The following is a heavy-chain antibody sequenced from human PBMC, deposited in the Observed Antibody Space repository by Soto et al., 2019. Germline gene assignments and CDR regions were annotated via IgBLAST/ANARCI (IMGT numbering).Heavy chain of an antibody. Sequence: KSSETLSLTCTVSGGSFSSYYWSWIRQPPGKGLEWIGYIYYSGSTNYNPSLKSRVTMSVDTSKNQFSLKLSSVTAADTAVYYCARALGYSSSRHPMSWFDPWGQGTLVTVSS. CDR1: GGSFSSYY. CDR2: IYYSGST. J-gene: IGHJ5*01. V-gene: IGHV4-59*01. D-gene: IGHD6-13*01. CDR3: ARALGYSSSRHPMSWFDP.